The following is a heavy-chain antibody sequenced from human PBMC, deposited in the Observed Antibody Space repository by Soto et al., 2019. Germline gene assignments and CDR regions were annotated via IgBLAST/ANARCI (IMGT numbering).Heavy chain of an antibody. CDR3: AGPKEYYFDY. J-gene: IGHJ4*02. V-gene: IGHV4-59*01. Sequence: SDTLSLTCTVSGGSISSYYGSWIRQPPGKGLEGIGYIYYSGSTNYNPSLKSRVTISVDPSQNQFSLKLSSVTAADTAVYYCAGPKEYYFDYWGQGTLVTVSS. CDR1: GGSISSYY. CDR2: IYYSGST.